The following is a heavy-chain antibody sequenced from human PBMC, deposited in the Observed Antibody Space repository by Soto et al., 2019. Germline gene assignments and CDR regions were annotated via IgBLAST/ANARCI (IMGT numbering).Heavy chain of an antibody. CDR3: ARVYYDYSNHPWKSFDY. V-gene: IGHV4-31*03. J-gene: IGHJ4*02. CDR2: IYYSGRT. CDR1: GGSISSGVYY. Sequence: QVQLQESGPGLVKPSQTLSLTCTVSGGSISSGVYYWSWIRQHPGKGLEWIGHIYYSGRTYYNPSLESRVTVSVDTSKNQFSLKLSSVTAADTAVYYCARVYYDYSNHPWKSFDYWGQGTLVTVSS. D-gene: IGHD3-22*01.